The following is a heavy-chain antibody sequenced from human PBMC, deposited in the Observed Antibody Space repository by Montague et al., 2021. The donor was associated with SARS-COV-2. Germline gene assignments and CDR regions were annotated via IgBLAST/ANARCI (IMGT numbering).Heavy chain of an antibody. CDR1: DFTFSDYS. D-gene: IGHD2-21*02. CDR2: ITGSGSTT. V-gene: IGHV3-23*01. Sequence: SLRLSCAASDFTFSDYSMTWVRQAPGKGLEWVSFITGSGSTTYYADSVKGRFTISRDNSRSTLYLQMNSLRVEDTAVYYCARRRIKDIPLVLPAPHLDVWGKGTTVTVSS. CDR3: ARRRIKDIPLVLPAPHLDV. J-gene: IGHJ6*04.